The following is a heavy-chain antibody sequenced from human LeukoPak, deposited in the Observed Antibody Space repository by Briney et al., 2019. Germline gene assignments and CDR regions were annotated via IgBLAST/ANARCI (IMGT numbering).Heavy chain of an antibody. CDR3: ARHGAGGDYDAFDI. CDR1: GGSISSSSYY. V-gene: IGHV4-39*01. Sequence: PSETLSLTYTVSGGSISSSSYYWGWIRQPPGKGLEWIGSIYYSGSTYYNPSPKSRVTISVDTSKNQFSLKLSSVTAADTAVYYCARHGAGGDYDAFDIWGQGTMVTVSS. J-gene: IGHJ3*02. CDR2: IYYSGST. D-gene: IGHD4-17*01.